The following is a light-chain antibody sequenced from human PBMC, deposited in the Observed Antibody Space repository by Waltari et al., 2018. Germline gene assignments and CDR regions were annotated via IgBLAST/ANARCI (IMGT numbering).Light chain of an antibody. Sequence: QSVLTQPPSVSAAPGQRVAIPCTGGHSNIGTNAVSWYRQFPATAPKLLIYEDSERPSGVPGRFSGSKSGTSATLDITGLQAGDEADYYCGTWDSSLSGAVFGGGTHLTVL. CDR3: GTWDSSLSGAV. CDR2: EDS. J-gene: IGLJ7*01. CDR1: HSNIGTNA. V-gene: IGLV1-51*02.